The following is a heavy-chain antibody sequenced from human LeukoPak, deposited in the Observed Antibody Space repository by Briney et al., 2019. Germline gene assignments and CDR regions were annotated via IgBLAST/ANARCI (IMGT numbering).Heavy chain of an antibody. V-gene: IGHV3-30*03. CDR1: GFTFSSYG. J-gene: IGHJ4*02. D-gene: IGHD1-26*01. Sequence: PGGSLRLSCAASGFTFSSYGMHWVRQAPGKGLEWVAVISYDGSNKYYADSVKGRFTISRDNSKNTLYLQMNSLRAEDTAVYYCDASGSHRNFDYWGQGTLVTVSS. CDR2: ISYDGSNK. CDR3: DASGSHRNFDY.